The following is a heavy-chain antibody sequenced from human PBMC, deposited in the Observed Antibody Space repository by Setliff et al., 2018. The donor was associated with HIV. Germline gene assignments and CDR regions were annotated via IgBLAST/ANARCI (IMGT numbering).Heavy chain of an antibody. CDR1: GGSFTGHY. V-gene: IGHV4-34*01. Sequence: SETLSLTCAVSGGSFTGHYLTWIRQPPGKGLEWIGEINHSGSTNYNPSLKSRVTISVDTSKNQFSLNLNSVTAADTAVYYCARWRLNTVNTQYYHGMDVWGQGTTVTVSS. J-gene: IGHJ6*02. D-gene: IGHD4-4*01. CDR3: ARWRLNTVNTQYYHGMDV. CDR2: INHSGST.